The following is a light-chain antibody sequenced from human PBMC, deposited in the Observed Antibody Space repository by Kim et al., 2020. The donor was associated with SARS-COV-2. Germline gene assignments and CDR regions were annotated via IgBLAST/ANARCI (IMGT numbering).Light chain of an antibody. CDR1: QSISSW. Sequence: DIQLTQSPSTLSASVGDRVTITCRASQSISSWLAWYQQRPGRPPTLLIYKASSLESEVPSRFSGSGSGTEFTLTISSLQPDDFATYLCPQCSVYPLALGQGTKLE. V-gene: IGKV1-5*03. J-gene: IGKJ2*01. CDR3: PQCSVYPLA. CDR2: KAS.